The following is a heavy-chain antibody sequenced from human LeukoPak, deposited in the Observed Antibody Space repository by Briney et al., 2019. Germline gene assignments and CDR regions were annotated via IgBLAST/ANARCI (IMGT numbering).Heavy chain of an antibody. D-gene: IGHD6-6*01. CDR1: GGTFSSYA. J-gene: IGHJ6*02. CDR3: ARESHSSSAYYYYGMDV. CDR2: IIPIFGTE. V-gene: IGHV1-69*13. Sequence: SVKVSCKASGGTFSSYAISWVRQAPGQGLEWMGGIIPIFGTENYAQKFQGRVTITADESTSTAYMELSSLRSEDTAVYYCARESHSSSAYYYYGMDVWGQGTTVTVSS.